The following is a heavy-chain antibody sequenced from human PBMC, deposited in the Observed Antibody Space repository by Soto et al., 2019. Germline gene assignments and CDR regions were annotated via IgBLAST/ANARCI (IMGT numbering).Heavy chain of an antibody. V-gene: IGHV3-33*01. CDR2: IWYDGSNK. CDR1: GFTFSSYG. J-gene: IGHJ5*02. Sequence: GGSLRLSCAASGFTFSSYGMHWVRQAPGKGLEWVAVIWYDGSNKYYADSVKGRFTISRDNSKNTLYLQMNSLRAEDTAVYYCAREKYDFWSGYTFSAGFDPWGQGTLVTVSS. CDR3: AREKYDFWSGYTFSAGFDP. D-gene: IGHD3-3*01.